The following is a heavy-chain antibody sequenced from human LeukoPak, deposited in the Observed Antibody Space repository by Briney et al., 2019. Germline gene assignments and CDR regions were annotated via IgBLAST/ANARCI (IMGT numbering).Heavy chain of an antibody. D-gene: IGHD2-21*02. J-gene: IGHJ4*02. V-gene: IGHV3-30*18. CDR2: ISYDGSNK. CDR1: GFTFSSYG. Sequence: GGSLRLSCAASGFTFSSYGMHWVRQAPGKGLEWVAVISYDGSNKYYADSVKGRFTISRDNSKNTLYLQMNSLRAEDTAVYYCAKGGLHIVVVTALDYWGPGTLVTVSS. CDR3: AKGGLHIVVVTALDY.